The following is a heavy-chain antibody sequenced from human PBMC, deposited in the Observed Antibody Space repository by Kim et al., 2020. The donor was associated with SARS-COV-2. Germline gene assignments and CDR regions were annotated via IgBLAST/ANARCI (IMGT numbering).Heavy chain of an antibody. J-gene: IGHJ4*02. CDR3: AKDPFYDFWSGYYFDY. V-gene: IGHV3-23*01. Sequence: SWKGRFTISRDNTKNTLYLQMSSLRAEDTAVYFCAKDPFYDFWSGYYFDYWGQGTLVTVSS. D-gene: IGHD3-3*01.